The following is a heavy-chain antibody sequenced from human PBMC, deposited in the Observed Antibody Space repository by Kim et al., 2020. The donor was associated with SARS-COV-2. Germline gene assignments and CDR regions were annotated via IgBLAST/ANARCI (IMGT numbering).Heavy chain of an antibody. CDR3: AREYSD. J-gene: IGHJ1*01. CDR2: ISEDGSDK. V-gene: IGHV3-7*01. D-gene: IGHD6-13*01. CDR1: RFIFSNYW. Sequence: GGSLRLSCAASRFIFSNYWMSWVRQAPGKGLEWVAYISEDGSDKYYVDSVEGRFTISRDNAENSLYLQMNSLRAEDTAVYYCAREYSDWGQGTLVTVSS.